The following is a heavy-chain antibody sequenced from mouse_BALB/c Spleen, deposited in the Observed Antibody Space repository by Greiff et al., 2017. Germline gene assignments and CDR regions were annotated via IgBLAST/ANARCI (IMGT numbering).Heavy chain of an antibody. Sequence: VQLQQPGSELVRPGASVKMSCKASGYTFTSYVMHWVQQKPGQGLEWIGYINPYNDGTKYNEKFKGKATLTSDKSSSTAYMELSSLTSEDSAVYYCLYSGHWGQGTTLTVSS. D-gene: IGHD2-1*01. CDR3: LYSGH. CDR1: GYTFTSYV. CDR2: INPYNDGT. V-gene: IGHV1-14*01. J-gene: IGHJ2*01.